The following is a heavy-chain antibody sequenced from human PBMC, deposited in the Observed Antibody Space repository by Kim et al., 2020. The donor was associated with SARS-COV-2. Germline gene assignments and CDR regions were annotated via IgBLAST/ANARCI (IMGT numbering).Heavy chain of an antibody. CDR1: GFTFSSYA. V-gene: IGHV3-23*01. D-gene: IGHD2-15*01. CDR3: AKAPRSGYCSGGSCSRYYGMDV. J-gene: IGHJ6*02. CDR2: ISGSGGST. Sequence: GGSLRLSCAASGFTFSSYAMSWVRQAPGKGLEWVSAISGSGGSTYYADSVKGRFTISRDNSKNTLYLQMNSLRAEDTAVYYCAKAPRSGYCSGGSCSRYYGMDVWGQGTTVTVSS.